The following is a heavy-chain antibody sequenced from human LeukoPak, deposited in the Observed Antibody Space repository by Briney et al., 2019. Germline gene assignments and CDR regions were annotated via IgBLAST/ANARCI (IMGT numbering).Heavy chain of an antibody. V-gene: IGHV4-31*03. CDR3: ARGPRDWNYYYYYMDV. D-gene: IGHD3/OR15-3a*01. Sequence: PSQTLSLTCTVSGGSISSGGYYWSWIRQHPGKGLEWIGYIYYSGSTYYNPSLKSRVTLSVDTSKNQFSLKLSSVTAADTAVYYCARGPRDWNYYYYYMDVWGKGTTVIVSS. CDR2: IYYSGST. J-gene: IGHJ6*03. CDR1: GGSISSGGYY.